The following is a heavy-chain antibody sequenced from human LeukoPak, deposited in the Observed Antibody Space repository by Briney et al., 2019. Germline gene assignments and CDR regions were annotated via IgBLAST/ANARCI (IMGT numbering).Heavy chain of an antibody. CDR3: ARDATYDPSFDY. CDR2: INPNSGGT. Sequence: ASVKVSCKASGYTFTGYYMHWVRQAPGQGLEWMGWINPNSGGTNYAQKLQGRVTMTTDTSTSTAYMELRSLRSDDTAVYYCARDATYDPSFDYWGQGTLVTVSS. V-gene: IGHV1-2*02. D-gene: IGHD3-3*01. CDR1: GYTFTGYY. J-gene: IGHJ4*02.